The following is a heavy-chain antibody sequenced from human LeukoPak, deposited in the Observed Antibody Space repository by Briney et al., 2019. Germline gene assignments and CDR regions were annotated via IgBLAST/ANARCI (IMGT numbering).Heavy chain of an antibody. V-gene: IGHV1-2*02. CDR1: GYTFTDYY. CDR3: AREVDYYDTSDYFPLGY. CDR2: INPNNGGT. D-gene: IGHD3-22*01. Sequence: ASVKVSCKASGYTFTDYYIHWVRQAPGQGLEWMGWINPNNGGTNYAQKFQGRVTMTRDTSISTAYMELSRLRSDDTAVYYCAREVDYYDTSDYFPLGYWGQGTLATVSS. J-gene: IGHJ4*02.